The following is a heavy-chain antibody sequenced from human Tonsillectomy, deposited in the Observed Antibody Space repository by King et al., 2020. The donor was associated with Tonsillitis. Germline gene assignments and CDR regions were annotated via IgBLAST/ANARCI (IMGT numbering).Heavy chain of an antibody. CDR2: IYWNDDK. J-gene: IGHJ4*02. CDR1: GFSLSTSGVG. Sequence: TLKESGPTVVKPTQTLTLTCTFSGFSLSTSGVGVGWIRQPPGKALEWLVLIYWNDDKRYSPSLKSRLTITKDTSKNQVVLTMTNMDPVDTATYYCAHRRTDTDMVTGFDYWGQGTLVTVSS. CDR3: AHRRTDTDMVTGFDY. V-gene: IGHV2-5*01. D-gene: IGHD5-18*01.